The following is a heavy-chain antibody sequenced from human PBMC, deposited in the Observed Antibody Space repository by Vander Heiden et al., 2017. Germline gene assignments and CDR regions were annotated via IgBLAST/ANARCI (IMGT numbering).Heavy chain of an antibody. CDR2: VSGTDGST. J-gene: IGHJ4*02. D-gene: IGHD4-17*01. CDR3: AKMRSVKYGDYLYYFDH. Sequence: EVQLLDSGGGLVQPGGSLRLSCAASGFPFRHYAMSWVRQAPGKGLEWVSAVSGTDGSTHYADSVRGRFTISRDISNNTLFLQMNSLRAEDTAVYYCAKMRSVKYGDYLYYFDHWGQGALVTVSS. CDR1: GFPFRHYA. V-gene: IGHV3-23*01.